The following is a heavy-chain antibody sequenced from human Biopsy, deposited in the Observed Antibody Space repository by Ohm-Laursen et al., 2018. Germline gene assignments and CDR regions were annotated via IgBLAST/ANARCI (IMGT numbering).Heavy chain of an antibody. CDR1: GYTFTTYY. Sequence: GSSVKVSCKASGYTFTTYYIHWVRQAPGQGLEWMGIINPGGNSTAYTQNFQGRVTMTWGTSTTTVYMELSSLRSEDTAVYYCALASFDYWGQGTLVTVPS. CDR2: INPGGNST. J-gene: IGHJ4*02. CDR3: ALASFDY. V-gene: IGHV1-46*01.